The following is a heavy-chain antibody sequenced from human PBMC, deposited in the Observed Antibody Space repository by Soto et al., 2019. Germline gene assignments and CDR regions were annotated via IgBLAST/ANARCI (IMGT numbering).Heavy chain of an antibody. D-gene: IGHD3-10*01. Sequence: AVKVSCKASGGTFSSYAISWVRQAPGQGLEWMGGIIPIFGTANYAQKFQGRVTITADESTSTAYMELSSLRSEDTAVYYCARGVGSGSYYKPFDYWGQGTLVTVSS. CDR3: ARGVGSGSYYKPFDY. CDR2: IIPIFGTA. J-gene: IGHJ4*02. V-gene: IGHV1-69*13. CDR1: GGTFSSYA.